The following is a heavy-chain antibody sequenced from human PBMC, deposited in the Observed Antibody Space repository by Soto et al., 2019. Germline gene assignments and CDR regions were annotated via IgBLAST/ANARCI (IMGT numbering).Heavy chain of an antibody. V-gene: IGHV1-69*01. CDR1: GGTFSSYA. J-gene: IGHJ4*02. CDR3: ASPEGRYSGSYYATNY. CDR2: IIPIFGTA. D-gene: IGHD1-26*01. Sequence: QVQLVQSGAEVKKPGSSVKVSCKASGGTFSSYAISWVRQAPGQGLEWMGGIIPIFGTANYAQKFQGRVTITADESTSTADMELSSLRSEDTAVYYCASPEGRYSGSYYATNYWGQGTLVTVSS.